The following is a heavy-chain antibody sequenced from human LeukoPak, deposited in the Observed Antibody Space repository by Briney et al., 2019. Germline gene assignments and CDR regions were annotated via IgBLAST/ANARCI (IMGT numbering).Heavy chain of an antibody. CDR3: ARLLRVGYCSTTTCNWFDP. CDR2: INHSWST. D-gene: IGHD2-2*03. V-gene: IGHV4-38-2*02. Sequence: IPSETLSLTRTVSGYSISNNFYWAWIRQSPGKGLEWIVSINHSWSTYYNPSLKSRVTISVDTSKNQFSLKLSSVSAADTAVYYWARLLRVGYCSTTTCNWFDPWGQGTLVTVSS. CDR1: GYSISNNFY. J-gene: IGHJ5*02.